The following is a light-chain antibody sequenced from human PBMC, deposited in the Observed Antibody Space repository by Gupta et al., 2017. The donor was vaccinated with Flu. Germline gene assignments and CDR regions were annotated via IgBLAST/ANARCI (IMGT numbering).Light chain of an antibody. Sequence: PSTLSASVGDRVTITCRASQSISSWLAWFLQKPGKAPQPLIYDASNLEEGVPSRFSGRGSGTDFTLTISSLQPEDFATYYCQQCNSNPWTFGQGTKVEIK. CDR3: QQCNSNPWT. CDR2: DAS. J-gene: IGKJ1*01. V-gene: IGKV1-5*01. CDR1: QSISSW.